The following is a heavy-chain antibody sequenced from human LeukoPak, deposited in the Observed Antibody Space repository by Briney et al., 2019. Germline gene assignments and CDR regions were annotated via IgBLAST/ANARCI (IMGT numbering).Heavy chain of an antibody. CDR2: ISGSGGST. CDR1: GFTFSSSA. J-gene: IGHJ4*02. Sequence: PGGSLRLSCAASGFTFSSSAMNWVRQAPGKGLEWVSAISGSGGSTYYADSVKGRFTISRDNSKNTLYLQMNSLRAEDTAVYYCAKEGKTRNWNYFQAKPVYWGQGTLVTVSS. D-gene: IGHD1-7*01. V-gene: IGHV3-23*01. CDR3: AKEGKTRNWNYFQAKPVY.